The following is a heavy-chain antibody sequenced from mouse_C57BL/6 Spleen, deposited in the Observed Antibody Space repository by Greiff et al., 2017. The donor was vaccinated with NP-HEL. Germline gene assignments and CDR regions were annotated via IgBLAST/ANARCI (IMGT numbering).Heavy chain of an antibody. CDR3: ARRGSSYGAMDY. CDR1: GFTFSSYA. Sequence: EVKLQESGGGLVKPGGSLKLSCAASGFTFSSYAMSWVRQTPEKRLEWVATISDGGSYTYYPDNVKGRFTISRDNAKNNLYLQMSHLKSEDTAMYYCARRGSSYGAMDYWGQGTSVTVSS. J-gene: IGHJ4*01. D-gene: IGHD1-1*01. CDR2: ISDGGSYT. V-gene: IGHV5-4*03.